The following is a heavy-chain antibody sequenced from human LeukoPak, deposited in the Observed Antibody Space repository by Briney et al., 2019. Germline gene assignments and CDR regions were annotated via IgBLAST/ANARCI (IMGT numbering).Heavy chain of an antibody. Sequence: SGPTLVKPTETLTLTCTFSGFSLSTTGAGVGWIRQPPGKALEWLALIYWDDDKRYNPSLKNKLTIIKDTSKNQVVLTMTNMDPVDTATYYCAHFKLTIFDSWGQGTLVTASS. CDR3: AHFKLTIFDS. J-gene: IGHJ4*02. CDR1: GFSLSTTGAG. CDR2: IYWDDDK. V-gene: IGHV2-5*02. D-gene: IGHD3-3*01.